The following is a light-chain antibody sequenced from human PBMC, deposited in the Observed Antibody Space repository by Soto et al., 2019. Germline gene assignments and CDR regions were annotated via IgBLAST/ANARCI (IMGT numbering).Light chain of an antibody. Sequence: QSALTQPASVSGSPGQSITISCTGTSSDIGGYNYVSWYQQHPGKVPKLIIFEVSTRPSGVSNRFSGSKSGNTASLTISGLQADDEADYYYSSFTTSTTLYVFGTGTKVTVL. J-gene: IGLJ1*01. CDR1: SSDIGGYNY. CDR3: SSFTTSTTLYV. V-gene: IGLV2-14*01. CDR2: EVS.